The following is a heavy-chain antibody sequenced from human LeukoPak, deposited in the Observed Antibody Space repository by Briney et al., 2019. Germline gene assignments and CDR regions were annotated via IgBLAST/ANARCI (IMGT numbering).Heavy chain of an antibody. CDR3: ARTPEGYCSSTSCQPTDYYYYGMDV. V-gene: IGHV1-69*04. Sequence: SVKVSCKASGGTFSSYAISWVRQAPGQGLEWMGRIIPILGIANYAQKFQGRVTITADKSTSTAYMELSSLRSEDTAVYYCARTPEGYCSSTSCQPTDYYYYGMDVWGQGTTVTVSS. J-gene: IGHJ6*02. CDR2: IIPILGIA. D-gene: IGHD2-2*01. CDR1: GGTFSSYA.